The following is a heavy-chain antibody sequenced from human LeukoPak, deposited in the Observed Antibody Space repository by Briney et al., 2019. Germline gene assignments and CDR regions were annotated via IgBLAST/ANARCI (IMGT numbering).Heavy chain of an antibody. CDR1: GGSISSSGYY. Sequence: SETLSLTCTVSGGSISSSGYYWGWIRQPPGKGLEWIGSIYYSGSTYYNPSLKSRVTISVDTSKNQFSLKLSSVTAADTAVYYCARQVAGVIATWGQGTLVTVSS. D-gene: IGHD3-16*02. CDR3: ARQVAGVIAT. V-gene: IGHV4-39*01. J-gene: IGHJ5*02. CDR2: IYYSGST.